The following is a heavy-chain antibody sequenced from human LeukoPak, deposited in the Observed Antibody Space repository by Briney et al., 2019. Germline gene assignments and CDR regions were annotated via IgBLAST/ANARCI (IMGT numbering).Heavy chain of an antibody. CDR1: GGTFSSYA. CDR2: IIPIFGTA. V-gene: IGHV1-69*13. Sequence: SVKVSCKASGGTFSSYAISWVRQAPGQGLEWMGGIIPIFGTANYAQKFQGRVTITADESTSTAYMELSSLRSEDTAVYYCASPSIGTLQRYSSSWYYFDYWGQGTLVTVSS. J-gene: IGHJ4*02. D-gene: IGHD6-13*01. CDR3: ASPSIGTLQRYSSSWYYFDY.